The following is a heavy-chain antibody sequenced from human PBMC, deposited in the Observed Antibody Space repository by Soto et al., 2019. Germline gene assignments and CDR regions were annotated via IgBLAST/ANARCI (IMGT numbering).Heavy chain of an antibody. V-gene: IGHV4-39*01. D-gene: IGHD6-13*01. CDR1: GGSIRSSDYY. CDR2: IYYTGNT. Sequence: PSETLSLTCSVSGGSIRSSDYYWGWIRQPPGKGLEWIGTIYYTGNTYYNPSLRSRVTISIDTSKNQFSLKLTSVTAADTAVYYCARQFGGSWYFVCFDPWGQGSLVTVSS. J-gene: IGHJ5*02. CDR3: ARQFGGSWYFVCFDP.